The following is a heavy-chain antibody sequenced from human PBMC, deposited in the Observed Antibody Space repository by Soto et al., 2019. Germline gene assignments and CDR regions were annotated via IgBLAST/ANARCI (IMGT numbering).Heavy chain of an antibody. CDR3: AGSMATVTTSGYYYGMDV. V-gene: IGHV1-69*06. D-gene: IGHD4-4*01. J-gene: IGHJ6*02. Sequence: PVKVSCKASGGTFSSYAISWVRQAPGQGLEWMGGFIPIFGTANYAQKFQGRVTITADKSTSTAYMELSSLRSEDTAVYYCAGSMATVTTSGYYYGMDVWGQGTTVTVSS. CDR2: FIPIFGTA. CDR1: GGTFSSYA.